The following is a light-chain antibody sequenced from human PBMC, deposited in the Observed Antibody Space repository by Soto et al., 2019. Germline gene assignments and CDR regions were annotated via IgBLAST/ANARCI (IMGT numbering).Light chain of an antibody. CDR2: GNG. J-gene: IGLJ1*01. CDR1: SSSIGAGYE. CDR3: QSYDKRLTAYV. V-gene: IGLV1-40*01. Sequence: QSVLTQPPSVSGAPGQRGTISCSGTSSSIGAGYEVHWYHQLPGTAPKLVVSGNGNRPSGVPDRLSASKSGTSASLAITGLPAEDEGHYYCQSYDKRLTAYVFGTGTKVTVL.